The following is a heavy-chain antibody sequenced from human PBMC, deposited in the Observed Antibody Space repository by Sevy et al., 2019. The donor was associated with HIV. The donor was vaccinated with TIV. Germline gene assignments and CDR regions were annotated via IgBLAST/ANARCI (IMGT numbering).Heavy chain of an antibody. D-gene: IGHD3-22*01. V-gene: IGHV3-30-3*01. Sequence: GESLKISCAASGFTFSSYAMHWVRQAPGKGLEWVAVISYDGSNKYYADSVKGRFTISRDNSKNTLYLKMNSLRAEDTAVYYCAREVTYYYDSSGYPTYYFDYWGQGTLVTVSS. J-gene: IGHJ4*02. CDR1: GFTFSSYA. CDR2: ISYDGSNK. CDR3: AREVTYYYDSSGYPTYYFDY.